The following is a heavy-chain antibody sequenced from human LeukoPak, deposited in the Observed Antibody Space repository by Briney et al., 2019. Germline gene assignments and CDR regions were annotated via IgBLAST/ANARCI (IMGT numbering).Heavy chain of an antibody. D-gene: IGHD2-2*01. V-gene: IGHV5-51*01. J-gene: IGHJ6*02. Sequence: GESLKISCKGSGYRFTSYWIGWVRQLPGKGLEWMGIINPGDSDTRYSPSFQGQVTISADKSISTAYLQWSSLKASDTAMYYCARHPDCTRTSCYVDYYGMDVWGQGTTVTVSS. CDR3: ARHPDCTRTSCYVDYYGMDV. CDR2: INPGDSDT. CDR1: GYRFTSYW.